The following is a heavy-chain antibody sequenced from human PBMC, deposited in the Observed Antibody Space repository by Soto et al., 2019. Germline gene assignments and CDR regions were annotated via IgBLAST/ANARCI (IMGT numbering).Heavy chain of an antibody. CDR1: GFSFSNFD. D-gene: IGHD6-13*01. Sequence: PWGSLRVFCASCGFSFSNFDMSWVRQAPGKGLEWVSGISTSGGTTYYADSVKGRFTSSRDNSKNTLYLQMTSLRAEDTAVYYCATGTAAPAHWGQGTLVTGSS. J-gene: IGHJ1*01. CDR2: ISTSGGTT. V-gene: IGHV3-23*01. CDR3: ATGTAAPAH.